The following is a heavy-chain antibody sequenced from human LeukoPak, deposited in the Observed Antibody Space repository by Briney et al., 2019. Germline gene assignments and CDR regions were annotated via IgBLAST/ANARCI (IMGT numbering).Heavy chain of an antibody. CDR2: IYTSGST. D-gene: IGHD3-10*01. V-gene: IGHV4-61*02. CDR1: GNSISSGDNY. Sequence: SETLSLTCTVSGNSISSGDNYWSWIRQPAGKGLEWIGRIYTSGSTNYNPSLKSRVTISGDTSKNQFSLRLSSVTAADTAVYYCARGFRGPNFDYWGQGTLVTVSS. CDR3: ARGFRGPNFDY. J-gene: IGHJ4*02.